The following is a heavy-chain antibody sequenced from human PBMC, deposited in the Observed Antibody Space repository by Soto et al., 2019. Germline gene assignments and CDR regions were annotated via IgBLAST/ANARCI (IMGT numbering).Heavy chain of an antibody. V-gene: IGHV3-7*03. D-gene: IGHD3-10*01. CDR2: IRQDGGAQ. J-gene: IGHJ5*02. CDR1: GFTFTTYW. CDR3: VRGGHGSGSYLGSS. Sequence: GGSMKLSCVASGFTFTTYWLSWVRQAPGKGLQWVANIRQDGGAQYYVDSVKGRFTISRDNAKNSVYLQMDSLRVEDTAVYYCVRGGHGSGSYLGSSWGQGILVTVSS.